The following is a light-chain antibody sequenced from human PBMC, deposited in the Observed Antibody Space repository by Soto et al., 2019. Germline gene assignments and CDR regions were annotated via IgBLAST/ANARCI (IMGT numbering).Light chain of an antibody. CDR1: RSVSSN. Sequence: EIVMTQSPATLSVSPGERATLSCRASRSVSSNLAWYQQKPGQAPRLLMYGASTRATGIPARFSGSGSGTDFTLTISSLEAEDSAVYYCQQHNDWPTFGQGTRLEIK. V-gene: IGKV3-15*01. CDR3: QQHNDWPT. J-gene: IGKJ5*01. CDR2: GAS.